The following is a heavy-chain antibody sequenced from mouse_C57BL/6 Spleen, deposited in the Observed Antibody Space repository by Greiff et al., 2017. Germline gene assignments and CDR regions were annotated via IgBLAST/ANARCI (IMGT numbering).Heavy chain of an antibody. CDR1: GYTFTDYN. J-gene: IGHJ2*01. V-gene: IGHV1-18*01. CDR2: INPNNGGT. Sequence: EVQLKQSGPELVKPGASVKIPCKASGYTFTDYNMDWVKQSHGKSLEWIGDINPNNGGTIYNQKFKGKATLTVDKSSSTAYMELRSLTSEDTAVYYCARSYYDYDGVFDYWGKGTTLTVSS. CDR3: ARSYYDYDGVFDY. D-gene: IGHD2-4*01.